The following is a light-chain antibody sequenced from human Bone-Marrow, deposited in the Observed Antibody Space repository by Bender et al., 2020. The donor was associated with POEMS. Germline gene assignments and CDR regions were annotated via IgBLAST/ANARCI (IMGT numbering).Light chain of an antibody. Sequence: QSALTQPASVSGSPGQSITISCTGTSSDFGGYDYVSWYQKHPGKAPKLIIYDVRNRPSGISDRFSGSKSGNTASLTISGLQTEDEADYYCCSYAGSWVFGGGTKLTVL. CDR2: DVR. V-gene: IGLV2-14*03. CDR3: CSYAGSWV. CDR1: SSDFGGYDY. J-gene: IGLJ3*02.